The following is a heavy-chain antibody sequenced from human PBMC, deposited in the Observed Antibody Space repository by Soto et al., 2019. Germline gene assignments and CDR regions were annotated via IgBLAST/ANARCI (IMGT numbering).Heavy chain of an antibody. J-gene: IGHJ6*02. D-gene: IGHD5-12*01. CDR1: GGSVSSGSFY. CDR2: FYDSGST. Sequence: SETLSLTCTVSGGSVSSGSFYWSWIRRPPGKGLEWIGYFYDSGSTNYNPPLRSRVTMSVDTSKNQFSLKLSSVTAADTAVYYCAASAPPATNYYYAMDVWGQGTTVTVSS. CDR3: AASAPPATNYYYAMDV. V-gene: IGHV4-61*01.